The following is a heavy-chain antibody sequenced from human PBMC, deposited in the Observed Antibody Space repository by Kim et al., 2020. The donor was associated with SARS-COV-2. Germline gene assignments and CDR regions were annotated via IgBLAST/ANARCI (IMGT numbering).Heavy chain of an antibody. CDR2: IFSDGHT. D-gene: IGHD3-22*01. CDR3: ARAGYYDSSGHYF. V-gene: IGHV3-66*01. J-gene: IGHJ2*01. CDR1: GFSVRNTY. Sequence: GGSLRLSCAPSGFSVRNTYLSWVRQAPGKGLEWVSLIFSDGHTFYADPVKGRFTVSKDNSKDTLYLQMNSLGAEDTAVYFCARAGYYDSSGHYF.